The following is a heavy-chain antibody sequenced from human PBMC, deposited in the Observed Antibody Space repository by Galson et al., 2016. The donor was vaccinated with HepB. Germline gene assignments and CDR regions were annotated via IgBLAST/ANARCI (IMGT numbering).Heavy chain of an antibody. CDR2: IYPGDSHT. CDR1: GYSFTTYW. J-gene: IGHJ4*02. Sequence: QSGAEVKKPGESQKISCKGSGYSFTTYWIGWVRQMPGKGLEWLGIIYPGDSHTTYSPSFQGQVTISADKSVSTAYLQWSSLKASDTAMYYCARVYFGYFDYWGQGALVTVSS. CDR3: ARVYFGYFDY. D-gene: IGHD2/OR15-2a*01. V-gene: IGHV5-51*01.